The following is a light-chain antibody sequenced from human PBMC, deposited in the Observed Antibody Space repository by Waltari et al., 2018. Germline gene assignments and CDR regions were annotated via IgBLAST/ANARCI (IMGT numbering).Light chain of an antibody. CDR1: GSNLGAGYD. V-gene: IGLV1-40*01. Sequence: QSVLTQPPSVSGAPGQRVTISCTGSGSNLGAGYDVHWYQQIPGKAPKLLIYGINTRPPGVPARCPCSQAGTSASLAITGLQADDEADYYCQSYDTSLSVVFGGGTKLTVL. CDR2: GIN. CDR3: QSYDTSLSVV. J-gene: IGLJ2*01.